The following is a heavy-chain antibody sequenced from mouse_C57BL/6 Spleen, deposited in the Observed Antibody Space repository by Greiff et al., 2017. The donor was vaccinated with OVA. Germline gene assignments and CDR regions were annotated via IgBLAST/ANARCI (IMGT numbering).Heavy chain of an antibody. Sequence: EVKLVESGEGLVKPGGSLKLSCAASGFTFSSYAMSWVRQTPVKRLEWVAYISSGGDYIYYADTVKGRFTISRDNSRNTLYLQMSTLKSEDTAMDYCTRDLGTGISDDWGTGTTLTVSS. CDR2: ISSGGDYI. D-gene: IGHD4-1*01. CDR3: TRDLGTGISDD. V-gene: IGHV5-9-1*02. J-gene: IGHJ2*01. CDR1: GFTFSSYA.